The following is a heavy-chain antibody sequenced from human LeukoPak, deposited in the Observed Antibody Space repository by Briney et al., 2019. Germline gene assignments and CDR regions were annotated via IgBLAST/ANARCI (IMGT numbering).Heavy chain of an antibody. J-gene: IGHJ4*02. Sequence: GGSLRLSCAASGFTFSNAAMSWVRQAPGKGLEWVSTISDNGASTFYADSVKGRFTSSRDNSKNTLYLQMNSLRAEDTAVYFCTHKTGFDYWGQGTLVTVSS. V-gene: IGHV3-23*01. CDR3: THKTGFDY. CDR2: ISDNGAST. CDR1: GFTFSNAA.